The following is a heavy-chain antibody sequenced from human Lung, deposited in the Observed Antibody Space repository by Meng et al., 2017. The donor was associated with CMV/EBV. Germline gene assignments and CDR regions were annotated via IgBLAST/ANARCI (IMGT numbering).Heavy chain of an antibody. CDR3: ARGSTSVTMIVVVITAASLAYDS. J-gene: IGHJ4*02. V-gene: IGHV4-34*01. CDR2: INHRGST. CDR1: GGSFSGYD. D-gene: IGHD3-22*01. Sequence: GSXSLTCAVYGGSFSGYDWSWIRQSPGKGLEWIGEINHRGSTNYNPSLKSRLTISADTSKNQFSLKLNSVTAADTAVYYCARGSTSVTMIVVVITAASLAYDSWXQGTXVTVSS.